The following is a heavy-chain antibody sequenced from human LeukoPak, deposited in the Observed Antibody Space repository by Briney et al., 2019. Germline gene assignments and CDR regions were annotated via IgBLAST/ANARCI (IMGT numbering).Heavy chain of an antibody. CDR1: GYTFTGYY. CDR3: ARDFPRTIGVVKRTGDYMVV. J-gene: IGHJ6*03. D-gene: IGHD2-21*01. Sequence: WASVKVSCKASGYTFTGYYMHWVRQAPGQGLEWMGWMNPNSGGTNYAQKFQGRVTMTRDTSISTAYMELSRLRSDDTAVYYCARDFPRTIGVVKRTGDYMVVWGKGTTVTVSS. CDR2: MNPNSGGT. V-gene: IGHV1-2*02.